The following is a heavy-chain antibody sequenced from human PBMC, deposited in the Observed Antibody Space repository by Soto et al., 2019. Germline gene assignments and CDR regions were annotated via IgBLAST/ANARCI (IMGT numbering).Heavy chain of an antibody. CDR1: GFTFSSYG. D-gene: IGHD3-10*01. CDR2: IWYDGSNK. CDR3: ARDGQRINMVREHTKYYYGMDV. V-gene: IGHV3-33*01. Sequence: PGGSLRLSCAASGFTFSSYGMHWVRQAPGKGLEWVAVIWYDGSNKYYADSVKGRFTISRDNSKNTLYLQMNSLRAEDTAVYYCARDGQRINMVREHTKYYYGMDVWGQGTTVTVSS. J-gene: IGHJ6*02.